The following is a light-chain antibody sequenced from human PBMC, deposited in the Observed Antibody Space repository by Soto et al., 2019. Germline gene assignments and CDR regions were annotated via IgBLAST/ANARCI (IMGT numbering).Light chain of an antibody. CDR2: GAS. CDR1: QSVRNSY. V-gene: IGKV3-20*01. J-gene: IGKJ4*01. Sequence: IVLTHFPGTLSLSPGERATLSCRASQSVRNSYLAWYQQKPGQAPRLLIHGASSRATGIPDRFSGGGSGTDFTLTISRLEPEDFAVYYCQQFSSYPLTFGGRTNVDIK. CDR3: QQFSSYPLT.